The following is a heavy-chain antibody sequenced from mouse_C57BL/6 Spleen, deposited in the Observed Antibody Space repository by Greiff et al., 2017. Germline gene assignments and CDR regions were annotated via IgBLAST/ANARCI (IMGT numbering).Heavy chain of an antibody. Sequence: VQLQQSGPELVKPGASVKISCKASGYAFSSSWMNWVKQRPGKGLEWIGRIYPGDGDTNYNGKFKGKATLTADKSSSTAYMQLSSLTSEDSAVYFCARSESDHYFDYWGQGTTLTVSS. J-gene: IGHJ2*01. CDR1: GYAFSSSW. CDR3: ARSESDHYFDY. V-gene: IGHV1-82*01. CDR2: IYPGDGDT. D-gene: IGHD2-13*01.